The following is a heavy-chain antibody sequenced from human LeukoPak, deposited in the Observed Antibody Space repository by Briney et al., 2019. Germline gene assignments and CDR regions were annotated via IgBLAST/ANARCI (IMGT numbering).Heavy chain of an antibody. Sequence: PGGSLRLPCAASGFTFSSYGMHWVRQAPGKGLEWVAVISYDGSNKYYADSVKGRFTISRDNSKNTLYLQMNSLRAEDTAVYYCAKDVQLWLLFGWFYFDYWGQGTLVTVSS. CDR2: ISYDGSNK. V-gene: IGHV3-30*18. D-gene: IGHD5-18*01. CDR1: GFTFSSYG. CDR3: AKDVQLWLLFGWFYFDY. J-gene: IGHJ4*02.